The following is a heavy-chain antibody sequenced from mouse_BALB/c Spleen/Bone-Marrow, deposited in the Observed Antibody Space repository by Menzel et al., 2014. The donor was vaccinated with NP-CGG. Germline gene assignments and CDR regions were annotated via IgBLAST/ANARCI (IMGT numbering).Heavy chain of an antibody. CDR1: GFTFSNYG. CDR3: ARRRDYDYFDY. D-gene: IGHD2-4*01. Sequence: EVNVVDSGGDLVKPGGSLKLSCAASGFTFSNYGMSWVRQIPDKRLEWVATISSGGTYTFYPDSVKGRFTISRDNTKNTLTLQMTSLKSEGTAMYYCARRRDYDYFDYWGQGTTLTVSS. CDR2: ISSGGTYT. J-gene: IGHJ2*01. V-gene: IGHV5-6*02.